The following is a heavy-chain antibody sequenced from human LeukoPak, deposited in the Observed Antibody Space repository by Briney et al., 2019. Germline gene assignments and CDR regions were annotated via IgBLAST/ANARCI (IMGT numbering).Heavy chain of an antibody. J-gene: IGHJ3*02. CDR2: IWYDGSNK. V-gene: IGHV3-33*01. CDR1: GFTFSSYG. Sequence: PGRSLRLSRAASGFTFSSYGMHWVRRAPGKGLEWVAVIWYDGSNKYYADSVKGRFTISRDNSKNTLYLQMNSLRAEDTAVYYCARDSDYGGNSPNAFDIWGQGTMVTVSS. CDR3: ARDSDYGGNSPNAFDI. D-gene: IGHD4-23*01.